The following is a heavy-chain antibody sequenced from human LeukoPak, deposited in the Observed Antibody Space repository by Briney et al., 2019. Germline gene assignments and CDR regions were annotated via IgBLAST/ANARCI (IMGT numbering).Heavy chain of an antibody. D-gene: IGHD5-18*01. Sequence: ATVKVSCKASGYTFTSYGISWVRQAPGQGLEWMGWISAYNGNTNYAQKLQGRVTMTTDTSTSTAYMELRSLRSDDTAVYYCARDLGGYSSRVYYYYGMDVWGQGTTVTVSS. V-gene: IGHV1-18*01. CDR3: ARDLGGYSSRVYYYYGMDV. CDR2: ISAYNGNT. CDR1: GYTFTSYG. J-gene: IGHJ6*02.